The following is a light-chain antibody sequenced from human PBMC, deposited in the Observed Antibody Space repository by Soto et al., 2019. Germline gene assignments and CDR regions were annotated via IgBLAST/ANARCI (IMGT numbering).Light chain of an antibody. CDR1: QSVSSY. Sequence: EIVLTQSPATLSLSPVERATLSCMASQSVSSYLAWYQQKPGQAPRLLIYDASNRASGIPARFSGSGSGTDFTLTISSLEPEDFAVYYCQHRSNWSWTFGQGTKVDIK. V-gene: IGKV3-11*01. CDR2: DAS. J-gene: IGKJ1*01. CDR3: QHRSNWSWT.